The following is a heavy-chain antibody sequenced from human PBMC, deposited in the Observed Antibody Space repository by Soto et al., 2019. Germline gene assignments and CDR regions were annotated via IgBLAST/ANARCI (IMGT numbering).Heavy chain of an antibody. CDR1: GGTFSSYA. CDR2: IIPIFGTA. J-gene: IGHJ4*02. Sequence: SVKVSCKASGGTFSSYAISWVRQAPGQGLERMGGIIPIFGTANYAQKFQGRVTITADESTSTAYMELSSLRSEDTAVYYCARSLWYYYDSSGYPPGDYWGQGTLVTVSS. V-gene: IGHV1-69*13. D-gene: IGHD3-22*01. CDR3: ARSLWYYYDSSGYPPGDY.